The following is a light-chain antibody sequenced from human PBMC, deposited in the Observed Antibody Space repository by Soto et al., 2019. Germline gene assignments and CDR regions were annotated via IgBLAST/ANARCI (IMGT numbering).Light chain of an antibody. V-gene: IGLV2-14*01. Sequence: QSALAQPASVSGSPGQSITISCTGTSSDVGSYNYVSWYQQHPVKAPKLMIYDVSSRPSGISNRFSGSKSGNTASLTISGVQAEDEADYYCSSYASSSTVIFGGRTKLTV. CDR1: SSDVGSYNY. J-gene: IGLJ2*01. CDR2: DVS. CDR3: SSYASSSTVI.